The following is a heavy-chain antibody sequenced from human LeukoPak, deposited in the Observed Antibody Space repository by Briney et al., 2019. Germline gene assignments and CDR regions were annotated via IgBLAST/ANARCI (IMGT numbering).Heavy chain of an antibody. Sequence: PGGSLRLSCAASGFTVSSNYMSWVRQAPGKGLEWVSVIYSGGSTYYADSVKGRFTISRDNSKNTLYLQMNSLRAEDTAVYYCARPAPYCGGDCLDYWGQGTLVTVSS. V-gene: IGHV3-66*04. CDR2: IYSGGST. D-gene: IGHD2-21*02. CDR3: ARPAPYCGGDCLDY. CDR1: GFTVSSNY. J-gene: IGHJ4*02.